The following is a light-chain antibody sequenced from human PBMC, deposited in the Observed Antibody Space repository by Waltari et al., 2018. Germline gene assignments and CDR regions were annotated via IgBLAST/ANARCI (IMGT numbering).Light chain of an antibody. CDR3: QVWDSSSDHPV. V-gene: IGLV3-21*04. J-gene: IGLJ2*01. CDR1: NIGSKS. Sequence: SYVLTQPPSVSVAPGKTARITCGGNNIGSKSVHWYQQKPGQAPVLVIYDDSDRPSGIPERFSGSNSGITATLTISRVEAGDEVDYYCQVWDSSSDHPVFGGGTKLTVL. CDR2: DDS.